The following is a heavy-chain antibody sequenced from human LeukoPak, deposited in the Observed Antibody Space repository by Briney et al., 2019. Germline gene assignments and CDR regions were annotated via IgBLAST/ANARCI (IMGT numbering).Heavy chain of an antibody. J-gene: IGHJ3*02. V-gene: IGHV3-23*01. CDR3: ARDSPLYYYDSSEENGDAFDI. Sequence: GGSLRLSCAASGFSFRSYGMSWVRQAPGKGLEWVSGISGGGGSTYYADSVKGRFTISRDNSKNTLYLQMNSLRAEDTAVYYCARDSPLYYYDSSEENGDAFDIWGQGTMVTVSS. CDR2: ISGGGGST. CDR1: GFSFRSYG. D-gene: IGHD3-22*01.